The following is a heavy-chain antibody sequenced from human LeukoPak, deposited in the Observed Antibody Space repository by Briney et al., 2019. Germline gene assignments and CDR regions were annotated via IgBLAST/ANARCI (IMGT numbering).Heavy chain of an antibody. CDR3: ARDRDNYDFWSGLTSYYFDY. J-gene: IGHJ4*02. Sequence: RSLRLSCAASGFTFSNYGMHWVRQAPGKGLEWVGVIAYDGSNKDYADSVKGRFTISRDNSKNTLYVQMNSLRAEDTAVYYCARDRDNYDFWSGLTSYYFDYWGQGTLVTVS. D-gene: IGHD3-3*01. CDR2: IAYDGSNK. V-gene: IGHV3-30*03. CDR1: GFTFSNYG.